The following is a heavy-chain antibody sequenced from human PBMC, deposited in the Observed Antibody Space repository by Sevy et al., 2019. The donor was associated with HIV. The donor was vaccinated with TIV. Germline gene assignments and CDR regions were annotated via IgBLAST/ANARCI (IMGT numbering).Heavy chain of an antibody. CDR2: ISSSSSYI. Sequence: GGSLRLSCAASGFTFSSYSMNWVRQAPGKGLEWVSSISSSSSYIYYADSVKGRFTISRDNAKNSRFLQMNSLRAEDTVVYYCARDSPFTYYYDSSGYKVAFDIWGQGTMVTVSS. J-gene: IGHJ3*02. CDR1: GFTFSSYS. D-gene: IGHD3-22*01. V-gene: IGHV3-21*01. CDR3: ARDSPFTYYYDSSGYKVAFDI.